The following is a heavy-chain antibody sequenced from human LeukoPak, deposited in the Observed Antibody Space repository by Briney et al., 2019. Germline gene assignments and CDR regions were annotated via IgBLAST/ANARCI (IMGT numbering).Heavy chain of an antibody. CDR2: IAISGTYI. J-gene: IGHJ4*01. CDR1: GFILSGYN. Sequence: GGSLRLSCAASGFILSGYNMNWVRQAPGKGLEWVSFIAISGTYITYADSLKGRFTISRDNAKNSLYLQMNSLRAEDTAVYYCARDLSATARAYDYWGHGTLVTVSS. CDR3: ARDLSATARAYDY. D-gene: IGHD1-26*01. V-gene: IGHV3-21*01.